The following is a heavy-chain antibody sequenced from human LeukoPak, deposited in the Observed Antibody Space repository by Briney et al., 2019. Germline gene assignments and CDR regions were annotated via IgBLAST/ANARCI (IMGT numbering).Heavy chain of an antibody. CDR2: INPDNGGT. J-gene: IGHJ3*02. Sequence: ASVKVSCKASGYTFTGYYMHWVRQAPGQGLEWMGWINPDNGGTNYAQKFQGRVTMTRDTSITTAYMDLSRLRSDDTAVYYCAFNTVFRVVTSSFDIWGQGTMVTVSS. CDR1: GYTFTGYY. V-gene: IGHV1-2*02. CDR3: AFNTVFRVVTSSFDI. D-gene: IGHD3-3*01.